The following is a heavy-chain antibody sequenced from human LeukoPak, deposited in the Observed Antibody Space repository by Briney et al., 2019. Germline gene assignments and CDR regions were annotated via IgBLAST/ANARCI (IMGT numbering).Heavy chain of an antibody. V-gene: IGHV3-30*18. CDR2: ISYDGNNN. CDR1: GFTFSSYA. CDR3: AKYSSTTNYYYGMDI. D-gene: IGHD5-18*01. Sequence: PGGSLRLSCAASGFTFSSYAMSWVRQAPGKGLEWVAVISYDGNNNYYADSVKGRFTISRDNSKNTLYLQMNSLRPEDSAVYYCAKYSSTTNYYYGMDIWGQGTTVTVS. J-gene: IGHJ6*02.